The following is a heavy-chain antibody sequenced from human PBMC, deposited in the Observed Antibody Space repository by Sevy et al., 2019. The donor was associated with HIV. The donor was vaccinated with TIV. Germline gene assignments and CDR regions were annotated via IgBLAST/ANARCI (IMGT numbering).Heavy chain of an antibody. V-gene: IGHV3-11*06. CDR2: ISTGSTYT. CDR1: GFTFSDYY. D-gene: IGHD5-18*01. J-gene: IGHJ4*02. CDR3: ARVRYNYGAYYFVY. Sequence: GGSLRLSCVASGFTFSDYYMSWIRQAPGKGLEWVSYISTGSTYTNYADSVKGRFTVSRDNSENSLYLQMNSLRAEDTAVYYCARVRYNYGAYYFVYWGQGTLVTVSS.